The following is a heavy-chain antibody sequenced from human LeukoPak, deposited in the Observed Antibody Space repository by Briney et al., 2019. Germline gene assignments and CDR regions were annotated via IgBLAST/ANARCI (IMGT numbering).Heavy chain of an antibody. J-gene: IGHJ3*02. V-gene: IGHV5-51*01. CDR3: ARQEELLWFGELRGSGAFDI. D-gene: IGHD3-10*01. CDR1: GYNFASSW. CDR2: IYPADSDT. Sequence: GESLKISCKGSGYNFASSWIGWVRQMPGKGLEWMGIIYPADSDTRYSPSFQGQVTISADKSISTAYLQWSSLKASDTAMYYCARQEELLWFGELRGSGAFDIWGQGTMVTVSS.